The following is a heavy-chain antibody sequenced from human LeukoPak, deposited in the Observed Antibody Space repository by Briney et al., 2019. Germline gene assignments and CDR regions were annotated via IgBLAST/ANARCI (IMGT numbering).Heavy chain of an antibody. Sequence: SETLSLTCTVSGYSVSSSSYYWGWIRQPPGKGLEWIAYIYYSGTTYYSPSLKGRVTMSIDTSKNQFSLRLRSVTAADTAVYYCARRPSSIDSYFDHGGRGPLVTVPS. D-gene: IGHD2-2*01. J-gene: IGHJ4*02. CDR2: IYYSGTT. V-gene: IGHV4-39*01. CDR1: GYSVSSSSYY. CDR3: ARRPSSIDSYFDH.